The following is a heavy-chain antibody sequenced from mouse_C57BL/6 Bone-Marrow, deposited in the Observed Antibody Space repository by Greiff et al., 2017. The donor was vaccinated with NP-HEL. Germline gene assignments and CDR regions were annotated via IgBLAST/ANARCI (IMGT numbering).Heavy chain of an antibody. CDR3: ARYDYEGYFDV. Sequence: VQLQQSGAELARPGASVKLSCKASGYTFTSYGISWVKQRTGQGLEWIGEIYPRSGNTYYNEKFEGKATLTADKSSSTAYMELRSLTSEDSAVYFCARYDYEGYFDVWGTGTTVTVSS. CDR1: GYTFTSYG. CDR2: IYPRSGNT. J-gene: IGHJ1*03. V-gene: IGHV1-81*01. D-gene: IGHD2-4*01.